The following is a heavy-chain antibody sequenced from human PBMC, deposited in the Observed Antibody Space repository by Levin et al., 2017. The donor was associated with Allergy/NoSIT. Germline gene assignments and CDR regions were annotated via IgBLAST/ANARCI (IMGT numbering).Heavy chain of an antibody. CDR3: ARNSRGYMYGSYYMDV. Sequence: GGSLRLSCKGSGYSFTNYWISWVRQMPGKGLEWMGKIDPSDSYTNYSPSFQGHVTISADKSISTAYLQWSSLKASDTAMYYCARNSRGYMYGSYYMDVWGKGTTVTVSS. J-gene: IGHJ6*03. CDR1: GYSFTNYW. V-gene: IGHV5-10-1*01. D-gene: IGHD5-18*01. CDR2: IDPSDSYT.